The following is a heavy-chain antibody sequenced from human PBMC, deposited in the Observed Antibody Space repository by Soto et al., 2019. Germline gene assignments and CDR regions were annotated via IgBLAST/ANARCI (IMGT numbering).Heavy chain of an antibody. D-gene: IGHD3-10*01. CDR3: ARTYGTGSLNWFDP. J-gene: IGHJ5*02. Sequence: GGSLRLSCAASGFIFSSYDMNWVRQAPGKGLEWVSCISSGSGNILYADSVKGRFTISRDNAKNSLYLQMNSLRAEDTAVYYCARTYGTGSLNWFDPWGQGTLVTVSS. CDR1: GFIFSSYD. V-gene: IGHV3-48*04. CDR2: ISSGSGNI.